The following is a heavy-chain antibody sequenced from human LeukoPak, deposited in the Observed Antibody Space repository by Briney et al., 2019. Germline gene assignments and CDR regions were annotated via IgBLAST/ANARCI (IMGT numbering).Heavy chain of an antibody. J-gene: IGHJ5*02. CDR2: ISHNGST. D-gene: IGHD3-9*01. V-gene: IGHV4-34*01. CDR1: VGSFTAFF. Sequence: SETLSLTCAVYVGSFTAFFWSWIRQSPEKWLEWIGEISHNGSTSYSPSFKSRVTITVDASTNKLSLHVKSVSAADTAVFYRAKGRIRYHPGFDPWGQGTLVTVSS. CDR3: AKGRIRYHPGFDP.